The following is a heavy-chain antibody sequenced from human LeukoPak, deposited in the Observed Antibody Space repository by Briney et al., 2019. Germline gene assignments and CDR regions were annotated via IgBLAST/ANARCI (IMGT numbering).Heavy chain of an antibody. CDR1: GFTFSSYE. J-gene: IGHJ3*02. Sequence: GGSLRLSCAASGFTFSSYEMNWVRQAPGKGLEWISYISSSGSTIYYADSVKGRFTISRDNAKNSLYLQMNSLRAEDTAVYYCARTGRTGSGSQDAFDIWGQGTMVTVSS. CDR3: ARTGRTGSGSQDAFDI. V-gene: IGHV3-48*03. CDR2: ISSSGSTI. D-gene: IGHD3-10*01.